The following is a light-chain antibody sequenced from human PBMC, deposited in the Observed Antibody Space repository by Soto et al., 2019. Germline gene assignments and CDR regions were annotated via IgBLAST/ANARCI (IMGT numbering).Light chain of an antibody. CDR1: QSVSSSY. V-gene: IGKV3-20*01. J-gene: IGKJ1*01. Sequence: ESVLTQSPGTLSLSPGEKATLSCRASQSVSSSYLAWYQQKPGQAPRLLTYGASSRATGIPDRFSGSGSGTDFTLTVSRMEPEDFAVYYCEQFGSSWWTFGQGTKVDIK. CDR3: EQFGSSWWT. CDR2: GAS.